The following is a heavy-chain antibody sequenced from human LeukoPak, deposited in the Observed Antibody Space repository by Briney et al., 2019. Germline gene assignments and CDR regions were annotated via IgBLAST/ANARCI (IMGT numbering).Heavy chain of an antibody. J-gene: IGHJ6*03. D-gene: IGHD2-2*01. Sequence: GGSLRLSCAASGFTFSDYYMSWIHQAPGKGLEWVSYISSSGSTIYYADSVKGRFTISRDNAKNSLYLQMNSPRAEDTAVYYCARAALCSSTSCYSVYYMDVWGKGTTVTVSS. CDR3: ARAALCSSTSCYSVYYMDV. V-gene: IGHV3-11*04. CDR1: GFTFSDYY. CDR2: ISSSGSTI.